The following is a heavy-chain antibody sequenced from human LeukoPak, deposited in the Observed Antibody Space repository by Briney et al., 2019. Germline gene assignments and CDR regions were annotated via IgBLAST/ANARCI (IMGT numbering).Heavy chain of an antibody. CDR2: ISGSGGST. D-gene: IGHD6-19*01. J-gene: IGHJ4*02. CDR1: GFTFSSYA. V-gene: IGHV3-23*01. CDR3: AEPYSSGWKEPFDY. Sequence: GGSLRLSCAASGFTFSSYAVSWVRQAPGKGLEWVSAISGSGGSTYYADSVKGRFTISRDNSKNTLYLQMNSLRAGDTAVYYCAEPYSSGWKEPFDYWGQATLVTVSS.